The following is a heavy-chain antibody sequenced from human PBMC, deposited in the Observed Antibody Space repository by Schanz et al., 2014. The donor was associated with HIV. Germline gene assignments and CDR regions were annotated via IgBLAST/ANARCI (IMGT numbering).Heavy chain of an antibody. D-gene: IGHD5-18*01. CDR1: GFSFISYS. Sequence: VQLVESGGGLVQPGRSLRLSCAASGFSFISYSMNWVRQAPGKGLEWVSSISSSGTYIHYADSVKGRFTISRDNAKNSLYLQMNSLRAEDTALYYCAKDNGGWLQPYGMDVWGQGTTVTVSS. CDR3: AKDNGGWLQPYGMDV. V-gene: IGHV3-21*04. CDR2: ISSSGTYI. J-gene: IGHJ6*02.